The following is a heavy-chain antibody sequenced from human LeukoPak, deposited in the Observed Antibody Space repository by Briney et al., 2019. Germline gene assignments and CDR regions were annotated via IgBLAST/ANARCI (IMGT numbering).Heavy chain of an antibody. CDR2: IKQDGSEK. J-gene: IGHJ4*02. Sequence: GGSLRLSCAASGFTFSSYWMSWVRQAPGKGLEWVANIKQDGSEKYYVDSVKGRFTISRDNAKNPLYLQMNSLRAEDTAVYYCARDRLSSRADYWGQGTLVTVSS. CDR1: GFTFSSYW. D-gene: IGHD6-13*01. V-gene: IGHV3-7*01. CDR3: ARDRLSSRADY.